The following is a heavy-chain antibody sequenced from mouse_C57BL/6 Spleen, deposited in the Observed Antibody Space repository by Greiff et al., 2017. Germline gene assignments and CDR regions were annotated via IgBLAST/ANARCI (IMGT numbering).Heavy chain of an antibody. D-gene: IGHD1-1*02. J-gene: IGHJ3*01. Sequence: EVKLQQSGPELVKPGASVKISCKASGYTFTDYYMNWVKQSHGKSLEWIGDINPNNGGTSYNQKFKGKATLTVDKSSSTAYMELRSLTSEDSAVYYCARGLSSFAYWGQGTLVTVSA. V-gene: IGHV1-26*01. CDR1: GYTFTDYY. CDR3: ARGLSSFAY. CDR2: INPNNGGT.